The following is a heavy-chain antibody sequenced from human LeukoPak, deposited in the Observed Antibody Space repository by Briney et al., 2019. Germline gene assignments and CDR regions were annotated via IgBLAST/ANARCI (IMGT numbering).Heavy chain of an antibody. V-gene: IGHV3-13*01. CDR1: GFTFSSYD. J-gene: IGHJ5*02. CDR2: IGTAGDT. Sequence: GGSLRLSCAASGFTFSSYDMHWVRQATGKGLEWVSAIGTAGDTYYPGSVKGRFTISRENAKNSLYLQMNSLRAGDTAVYYCARGLTWGGYSWFDPWGQGTLVTVSS. D-gene: IGHD1-26*01. CDR3: ARGLTWGGYSWFDP.